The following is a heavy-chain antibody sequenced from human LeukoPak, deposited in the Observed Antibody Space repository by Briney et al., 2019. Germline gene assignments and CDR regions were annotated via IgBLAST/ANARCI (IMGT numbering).Heavy chain of an antibody. CDR1: GGSTSSYY. CDR3: ARAPYSNYDGGAFDI. CDR2: IYYSGST. V-gene: IGHV4-59*01. Sequence: SETLSLTCTVSGGSTSSYYWSWIRQPPGKGLEWIGYIYYSGSTNYNSSLKSRVTISVDTSKNQFSLKLSSVTAADTAVYYCARAPYSNYDGGAFDIWGQGTMVTVSS. D-gene: IGHD4-11*01. J-gene: IGHJ3*02.